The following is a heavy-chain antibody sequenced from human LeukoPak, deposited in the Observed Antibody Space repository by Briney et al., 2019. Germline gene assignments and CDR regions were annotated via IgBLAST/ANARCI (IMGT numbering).Heavy chain of an antibody. J-gene: IGHJ1*01. Sequence: GGPLRLSCAASGFTFSSYAMSWVRQAPGKGLEWVSAISGSGGSTYYADSVKGRFTISRDNSKNTLYLQMNSLRAEDTAVYYCAIPPEGSEYFQHWGQGTLVTVSS. CDR1: GFTFSSYA. V-gene: IGHV3-23*01. CDR2: ISGSGGST. CDR3: AIPPEGSEYFQH.